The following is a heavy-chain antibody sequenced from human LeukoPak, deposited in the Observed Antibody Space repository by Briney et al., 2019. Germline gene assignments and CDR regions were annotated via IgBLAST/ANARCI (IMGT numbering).Heavy chain of an antibody. CDR3: AKGNYGGNRLIDY. V-gene: IGHV3-33*06. Sequence: GRSLRLSCAASGFNFRTYGMHWVRQAPGKGLEWLAVIWYDGGNKYYADSVKGRFTISRDNSKNTLSLQMNSLGAEDTAVYYCAKGNYGGNRLIDYWGQGTLVTVSS. CDR1: GFNFRTYG. CDR2: IWYDGGNK. D-gene: IGHD4-23*01. J-gene: IGHJ4*02.